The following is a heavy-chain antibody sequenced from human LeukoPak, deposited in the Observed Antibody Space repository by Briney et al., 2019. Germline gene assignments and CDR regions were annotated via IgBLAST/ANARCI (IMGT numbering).Heavy chain of an antibody. Sequence: SETLSLTCTVSGASISSYYWSWIRQPPGKGLEWIGEINHSGSTDYNPSLKSRVTISVDTSKNQFSLKLSSVTAADTAVYYCARGRPYYDFWSGYQTLFDYWGQGTLVTVSS. J-gene: IGHJ4*02. CDR2: INHSGST. V-gene: IGHV4-34*01. CDR1: GASISSYY. D-gene: IGHD3-3*01. CDR3: ARGRPYYDFWSGYQTLFDY.